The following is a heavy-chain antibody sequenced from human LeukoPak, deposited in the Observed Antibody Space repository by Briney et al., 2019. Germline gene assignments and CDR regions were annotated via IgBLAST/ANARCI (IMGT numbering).Heavy chain of an antibody. V-gene: IGHV1-2*02. CDR1: GHTFIDYY. CDR3: ARGRSFGELGVY. J-gene: IGHJ4*02. CDR2: INPNSDVT. Sequence: ASVTVSCKASGHTFIDYYIHWVRQAPGQGLEWMGSINPNSDVTNYAQNFQGRVTMTRDTFIRTAYMELSRLTSDDTAVYYCARGRSFGELGVYWGQGTLLTVSS. D-gene: IGHD3-10*01.